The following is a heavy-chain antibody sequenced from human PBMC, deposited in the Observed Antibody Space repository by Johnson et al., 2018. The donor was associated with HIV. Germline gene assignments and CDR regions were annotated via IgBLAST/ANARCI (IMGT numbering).Heavy chain of an antibody. D-gene: IGHD6-13*01. CDR2: IYSGGTT. CDR1: GLTVSSNY. V-gene: IGHV3-53*02. CDR3: ARDEAASTGAFDI. Sequence: VQLVETGGGLIQPGGSLRLSCTASGLTVSSNYMSWVRQAPGKGLEWVSVIYSGGTTYHADSVKGRFTISRDNSKNRRNLQMNSLRAEDTAVFYCARDEAASTGAFDIWGQGTMVTVSS. J-gene: IGHJ3*02.